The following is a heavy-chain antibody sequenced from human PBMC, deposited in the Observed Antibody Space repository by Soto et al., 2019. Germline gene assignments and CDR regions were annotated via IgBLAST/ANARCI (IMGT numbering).Heavy chain of an antibody. CDR1: GDSVSSNIAA. D-gene: IGHD6-19*01. Sequence: SQTLSLTCVISGDSVSSNIAAWNWIRQSPSRGLEWLGRTYYRSKWHNDYAVSVKSRITINPDTSKTQFSLHLNTVTPEDTAVYYCARELRANRYSSGWYVETWGQGTLVPVYS. J-gene: IGHJ4*02. CDR3: ARELRANRYSSGWYVET. CDR2: TYYRSKWHN. V-gene: IGHV6-1*01.